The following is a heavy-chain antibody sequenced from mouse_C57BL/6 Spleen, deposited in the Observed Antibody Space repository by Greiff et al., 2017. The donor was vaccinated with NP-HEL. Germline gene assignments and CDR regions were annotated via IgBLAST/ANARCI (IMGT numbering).Heavy chain of an antibody. CDR2: ISNGGGST. D-gene: IGHD4-1*02. CDR1: GFTFSDYY. CDR3: ARRGQLGLFDY. V-gene: IGHV5-12*01. Sequence: EVMLVESGGGLVQPGGSLKLSCAASGFTFSDYYMYWVRQTPEKRLEWVAYISNGGGSTYYPDTVKGRFTISRDNAKNTLYLQMSRLKSEDTAMYYCARRGQLGLFDYWGQGTTLTVSS. J-gene: IGHJ2*01.